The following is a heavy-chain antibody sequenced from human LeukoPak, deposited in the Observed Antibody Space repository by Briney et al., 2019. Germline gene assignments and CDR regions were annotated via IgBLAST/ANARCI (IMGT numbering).Heavy chain of an antibody. CDR2: IYSTGST. CDR3: ARQIASAGTAGFHF. CDR1: GGSISSYY. J-gene: IGHJ4*02. V-gene: IGHV4-4*07. Sequence: SETLSLTCTVSGGSISSYYWSWIRQPAGKGLEWIGRIYSTGSTNYNPSLKSRVTMSVDTSKNQFSLRLRSVTAADTAVYYCARQIASAGTAGFHFWGQGALVNVSS. D-gene: IGHD6-13*01.